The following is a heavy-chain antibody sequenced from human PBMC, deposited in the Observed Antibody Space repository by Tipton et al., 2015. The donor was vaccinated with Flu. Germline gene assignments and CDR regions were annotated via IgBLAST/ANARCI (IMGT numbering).Heavy chain of an antibody. CDR2: IYSGGST. CDR3: ARDLPYGGTAFDI. Sequence: SLRLSCAASGFTVSSNYMSWVRQAPGKGLEWVSVIYSGGSTYYADSVKGRFTISRDNSRNMVSLQMNSLRAEDTAVYYCARDLPYGGTAFDIWGQGTMVTVSS. J-gene: IGHJ3*02. V-gene: IGHV3-53*01. CDR1: GFTVSSNY. D-gene: IGHD4/OR15-4a*01.